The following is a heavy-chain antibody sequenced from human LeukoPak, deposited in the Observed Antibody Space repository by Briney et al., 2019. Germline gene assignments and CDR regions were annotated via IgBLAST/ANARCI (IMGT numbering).Heavy chain of an antibody. CDR2: ISYDRSNK. J-gene: IGHJ4*02. V-gene: IGHV3-30*18. CDR3: AKDKGSVTYYYGSGSYYKPPPGDY. CDR1: GFTFSRYG. D-gene: IGHD3-10*01. Sequence: PGGSLRLSCAASGFTFSRYGMHWGRQAPGKGLEWVAVISYDRSNKYYADSVKGRFTISRDNSKNTLYLQMNSLRAEDTAVYYCAKDKGSVTYYYGSGSYYKPPPGDYWGQGTLVTVSS.